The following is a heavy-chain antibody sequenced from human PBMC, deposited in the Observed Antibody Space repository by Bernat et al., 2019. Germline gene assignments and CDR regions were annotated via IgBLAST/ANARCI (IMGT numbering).Heavy chain of an antibody. Sequence: EVQLVESGGGLVQPGGSLRLSCEASGFTFSTYAMSWVRQAPGKGLEWVSGINAGGGGTYYADSVKGRFTISRDNSKNTVDLQMNSLRAEDTALYYCGKDAEVCSGSTCYRPSNYWGQGTLVTVSA. V-gene: IGHV3-23*04. J-gene: IGHJ4*02. CDR1: GFTFSTYA. CDR2: INAGGGGT. D-gene: IGHD2-15*01. CDR3: GKDAEVCSGSTCYRPSNY.